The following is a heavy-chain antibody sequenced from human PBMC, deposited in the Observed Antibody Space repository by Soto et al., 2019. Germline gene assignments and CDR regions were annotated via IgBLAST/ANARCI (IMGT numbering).Heavy chain of an antibody. Sequence: ASVKVSCKASGYTFTGYAMHWVRQAPGQRLEWMGRINAGNGNTKYSQKFQGRVTITRDTSASTAYMELSSLRSEDTAVYYCARSLWFGELVWFDPWGQGTLVTVSS. CDR1: GYTFTGYA. V-gene: IGHV1-3*01. CDR3: ARSLWFGELVWFDP. J-gene: IGHJ5*02. D-gene: IGHD3-10*01. CDR2: INAGNGNT.